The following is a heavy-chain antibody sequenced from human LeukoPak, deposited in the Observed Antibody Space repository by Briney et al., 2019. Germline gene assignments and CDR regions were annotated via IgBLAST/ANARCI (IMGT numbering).Heavy chain of an antibody. V-gene: IGHV4-59*12. D-gene: IGHD3-9*01. CDR2: IYYSGST. CDR3: ARESDILTGRSFDY. CDR1: GGSISSYY. J-gene: IGHJ4*02. Sequence: SETLSLTCTVSGGSISSYYWSWIRQPPGKGLEWIGYIYYSGSTNYNPSLKSRVTISVDTSKNQFSLKLSSVTAADTAVYYCARESDILTGRSFDYWGQGTLVTVSS.